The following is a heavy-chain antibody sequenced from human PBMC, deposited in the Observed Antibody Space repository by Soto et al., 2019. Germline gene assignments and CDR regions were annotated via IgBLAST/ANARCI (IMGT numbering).Heavy chain of an antibody. D-gene: IGHD4-17*01. CDR1: GGSISSGGYY. V-gene: IGHV4-31*03. J-gene: IGHJ6*02. Sequence: SETLSLTCTVSGGSISSGGYYWSWIRQHPGKGLEWIGYIYYSGSTYYNPSLKSRVTISVDTSKNQFSLKLSSVTAADTAVYYCARFVYGGNSGGNYCYYYMDVWGQGTTVTVSS. CDR3: ARFVYGGNSGGNYCYYYMDV. CDR2: IYYSGST.